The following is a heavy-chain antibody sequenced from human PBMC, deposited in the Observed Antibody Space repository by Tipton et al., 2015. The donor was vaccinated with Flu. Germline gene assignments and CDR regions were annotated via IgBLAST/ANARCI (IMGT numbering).Heavy chain of an antibody. CDR2: VYDDGRT. CDR3: ARDEGGTYPD. V-gene: IGHV3-53*01. J-gene: IGHJ4*02. D-gene: IGHD1-14*01. Sequence: VQLVQSGGGLIRPGGSLRLSCAVSGFTVSTSYMSWVRQPPGKGLERVSIVYDDGRTYYADSVEGRFAISRDNSKNILYLQMNSLRADDTAVYFCARDEGGTYPDWGQGTLVTVSS. CDR1: GFTVSTSY.